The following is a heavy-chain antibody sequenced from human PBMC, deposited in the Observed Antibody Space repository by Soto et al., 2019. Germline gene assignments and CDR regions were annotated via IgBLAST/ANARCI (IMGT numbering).Heavy chain of an antibody. Sequence: GSLRLSCLASGFIFRSYAMHWVRQAPGKGLEWVAVITYDGANGYYADSVRGRFAISRDNSKSTLFLQMNSLRPEGTAVYYCARAFSGSYPNFDYWGQGTLVTVSS. D-gene: IGHD1-26*01. CDR3: ARAFSGSYPNFDY. CDR1: GFIFRSYA. J-gene: IGHJ4*02. CDR2: ITYDGANG. V-gene: IGHV3-30*09.